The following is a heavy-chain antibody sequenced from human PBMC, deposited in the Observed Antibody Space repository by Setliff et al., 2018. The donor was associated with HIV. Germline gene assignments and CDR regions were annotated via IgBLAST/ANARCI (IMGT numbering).Heavy chain of an antibody. D-gene: IGHD4-17*01. CDR1: RFTFSNAW. J-gene: IGHJ4*02. Sequence: PGGSLRLSCVASRFTFSNAWMHWVRQAPGKGLEWVSGISWNSGSIGYADSVKGRFTISRDNSKNSLYLQMNNLRGEDTALYYCAKDIYGGHFYYFDYWGQGTLVTVSS. CDR3: AKDIYGGHFYYFDY. CDR2: ISWNSGSI. V-gene: IGHV3-9*01.